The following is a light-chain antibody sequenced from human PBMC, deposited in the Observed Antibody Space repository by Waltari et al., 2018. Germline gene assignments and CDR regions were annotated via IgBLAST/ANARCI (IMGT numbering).Light chain of an antibody. CDR2: GAS. Sequence: DIVMTQSPDSLAVSLGERPTISCKSSQSVLYNTNNKNHLAWYQQKPGQPPKLLISGASTRESGIPDRFSGSGSGTDFTLTISSLQTEDVAVYFCQQYYSSPVTFGGGTKVEIK. J-gene: IGKJ4*01. CDR3: QQYYSSPVT. CDR1: QSVLYNTNNKNH. V-gene: IGKV4-1*01.